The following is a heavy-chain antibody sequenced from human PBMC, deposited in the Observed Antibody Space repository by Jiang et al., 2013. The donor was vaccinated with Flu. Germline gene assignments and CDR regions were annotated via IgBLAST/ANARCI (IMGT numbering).Heavy chain of an antibody. Sequence: GAEVKKPGESLKISCKGSGFSFSNFWIGWVRQMPGKGLEFMGIIYPGDSDTRYSPSFQGRVTISADKSSSTAYLQWSSLEASDTAMYYCARHQGYYDFWSGSTEFDY. J-gene: IGHJ4*01. CDR1: GFSFSNFW. CDR3: ARHQGYYDFWSGSTEFDY. D-gene: IGHD3-3*01. CDR2: IYPGDSDT. V-gene: IGHV5-51*01.